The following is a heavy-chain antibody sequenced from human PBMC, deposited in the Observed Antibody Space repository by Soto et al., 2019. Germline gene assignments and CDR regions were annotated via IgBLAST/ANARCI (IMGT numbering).Heavy chain of an antibody. Sequence: SETLSLTCAVSGGSITSGNSYSWSWIRQPPGKGLEWIGSISHTGSTSYNPSLKSRLTMSVDKSKNQFSLRLSSVTAADMAVYYCARRDRSGFSYWLDTWGQGTLVTVSS. CDR3: ARRDRSGFSYWLDT. CDR1: GGSITSGNSYS. CDR2: ISHTGST. J-gene: IGHJ5*02. D-gene: IGHD3-22*01. V-gene: IGHV4-30-2*01.